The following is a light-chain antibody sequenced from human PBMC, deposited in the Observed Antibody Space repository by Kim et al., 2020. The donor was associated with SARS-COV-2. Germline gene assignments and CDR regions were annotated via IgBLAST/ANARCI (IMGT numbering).Light chain of an antibody. CDR3: QQYGSSLIT. CDR2: GAS. CDR1: QSVSSNY. Sequence: EIVLTQSPGTLSLSPGERATLSCRASQSVSSNYLAWYQQKPGQAPRLLIYGASSRATGIPDRFSGSGSGTDFTLTISRLEPEDFAMYYCQQYGSSLITFGQRTRLEIK. V-gene: IGKV3-20*01. J-gene: IGKJ5*01.